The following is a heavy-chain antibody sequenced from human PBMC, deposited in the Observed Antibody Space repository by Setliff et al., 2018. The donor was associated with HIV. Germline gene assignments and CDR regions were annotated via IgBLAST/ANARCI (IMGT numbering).Heavy chain of an antibody. CDR2: LNTDGSST. Sequence: GGSLRLSCAASGFTFSSYWMHWVRQAPGKGLVWVSRLNTDGSSTSYADSAKGRFTISRDNAKNTLFLQMNSLRAEDTAVYYCARAQDNYYDSSGYSFDSWGQGSLVTVSS. CDR1: GFTFSSYW. CDR3: ARAQDNYYDSSGYSFDS. V-gene: IGHV3-74*01. D-gene: IGHD3-22*01. J-gene: IGHJ4*02.